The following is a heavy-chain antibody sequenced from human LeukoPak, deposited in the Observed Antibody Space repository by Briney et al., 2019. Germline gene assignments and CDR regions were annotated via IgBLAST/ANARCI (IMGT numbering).Heavy chain of an antibody. CDR3: ATDALRSSGEDC. V-gene: IGHV1-24*01. Sequence: ASVKVSCKVSGYTLTELSMHWVRQAPGKGLEWMGGFDPEDGETIYAQKFQGRVTMTEDTSTDTAYMELSSLRSEDTAVYYCATDALRSSGEDCWGQGTLVTVSS. D-gene: IGHD3-10*01. CDR2: FDPEDGET. CDR1: GYTLTELS. J-gene: IGHJ4*02.